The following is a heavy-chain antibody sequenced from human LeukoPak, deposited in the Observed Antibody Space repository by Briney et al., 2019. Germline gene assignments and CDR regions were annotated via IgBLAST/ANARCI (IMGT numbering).Heavy chain of an antibody. D-gene: IGHD4-17*01. CDR2: ISGSGGST. V-gene: IGHV3-23*01. Sequence: GGSLRLSCAASGFTFSSYAMSWVRQAPGKGLGWVSAISGSGGSTYYADSVKGRFTISRDNSKNTLYLQMNSLRAEDTAVYYCANDNYGDYRDYYYYGMDVWGQGTTVTVSS. CDR1: GFTFSSYA. CDR3: ANDNYGDYRDYYYYGMDV. J-gene: IGHJ6*02.